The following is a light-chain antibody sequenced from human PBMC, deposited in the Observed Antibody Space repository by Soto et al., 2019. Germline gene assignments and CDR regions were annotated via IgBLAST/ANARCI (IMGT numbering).Light chain of an antibody. Sequence: QSLLTQPSSVYGSPGQSITISCPGTSSDVGGYNYVSWYQQHPGKAPKLMIYDVSNRPSGVSNRFSGSKSGNTASLTISGLQAEDEADYYCSSYTSSSLHVFGTGTKVTVL. CDR2: DVS. CDR1: SSDVGGYNY. J-gene: IGLJ1*01. CDR3: SSYTSSSLHV. V-gene: IGLV2-14*03.